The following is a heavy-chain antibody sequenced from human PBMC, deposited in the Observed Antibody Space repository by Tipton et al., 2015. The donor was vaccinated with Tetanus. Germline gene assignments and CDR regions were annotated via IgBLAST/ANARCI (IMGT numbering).Heavy chain of an antibody. D-gene: IGHD4-17*01. Sequence: SLRLSCAASGFTFSSYGMHWVRQAPGKGLEWVTVIWYDGSNKYYADSVKGRFTISRDNSKNTVYLQMNSLRAEDTAVYYCARDRDDYGDYAPGFDYWGQGTPVTVSS. CDR1: GFTFSSYG. CDR2: IWYDGSNK. V-gene: IGHV3-33*01. CDR3: ARDRDDYGDYAPGFDY. J-gene: IGHJ4*02.